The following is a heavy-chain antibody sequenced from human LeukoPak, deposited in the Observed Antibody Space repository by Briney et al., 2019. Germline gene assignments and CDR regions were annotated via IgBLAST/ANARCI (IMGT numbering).Heavy chain of an antibody. CDR1: GFTFSSYA. CDR2: ISGSGGST. V-gene: IGHV3-23*01. CDR3: AKPGYYYDSSGYTS. D-gene: IGHD3-22*01. J-gene: IGHJ4*02. Sequence: PGGSLRLSCAASGFTFSSYAMSWVRQAPGKGLGWVSAISGSGGSTYYADSVKGRFTISRDNSKNTLYLQMNSLRAEDTAVYYCAKPGYYYDSSGYTSWGQGTLVTVSS.